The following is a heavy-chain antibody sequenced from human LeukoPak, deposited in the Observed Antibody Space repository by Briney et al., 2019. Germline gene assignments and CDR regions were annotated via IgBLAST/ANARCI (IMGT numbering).Heavy chain of an antibody. CDR3: ARSRDSSGDYYLI. J-gene: IGHJ1*01. D-gene: IGHD3-22*01. Sequence: GESLKISCEASGYTFSNYWIGWVRQMPGNGLEWTGIIHPDDSNTIYSPSFQGQVTISADKSISTAYLQWSMLKDRVSAMYKCARSRDSSGDYYLIWGWGTLVTVSS. V-gene: IGHV5-51*01. CDR1: GYTFSNYW. CDR2: IHPDDSNT.